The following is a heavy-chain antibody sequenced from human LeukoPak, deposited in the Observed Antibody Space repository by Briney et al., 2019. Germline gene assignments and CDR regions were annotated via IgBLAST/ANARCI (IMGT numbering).Heavy chain of an antibody. CDR1: GFTFNSYA. D-gene: IGHD2-2*02. CDR2: ISSNGGST. Sequence: GGSLRLSCAASGFTFNSYAMHWVRQAPGKGLEYVSAISSNGGSTYYANSVKGRFTISRDNSKNTLYLQMGSLRAEDMAVYYCARGLVVVPAAIAYWGQGTLVTVSS. J-gene: IGHJ4*02. V-gene: IGHV3-64*01. CDR3: ARGLVVVPAAIAY.